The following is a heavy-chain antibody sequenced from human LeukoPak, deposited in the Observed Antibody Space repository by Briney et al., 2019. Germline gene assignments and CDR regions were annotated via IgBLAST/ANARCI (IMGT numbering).Heavy chain of an antibody. J-gene: IGHJ4*02. D-gene: IGHD3-10*01. CDR2: IWYDGSNK. V-gene: IGHV3-33*01. CDR1: GFTFSSYG. CDR3: ARAGWDYYGSGSYILDY. Sequence: GGSLRLSCAASGFTFSSYGMHWVRQAPGKGLEWVAVIWYDGSNKYYADSVKGRFTISRDNSKNTLYLQMNSLRAEDTAVYYCARAGWDYYGSGSYILDYWGQGTLVTVSS.